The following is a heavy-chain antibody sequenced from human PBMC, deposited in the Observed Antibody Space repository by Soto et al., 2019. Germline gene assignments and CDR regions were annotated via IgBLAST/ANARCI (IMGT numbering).Heavy chain of an antibody. J-gene: IGHJ6*02. CDR2: IYHSGST. D-gene: IGHD6-6*01. CDR1: GGSISSSNW. V-gene: IGHV4-4*02. CDR3: ARRGQYRGSSSIRGMDV. Sequence: SETLSLTCAVSGGSISSSNWRSWGRQPPGEVLEWIGEIYHSGSTNYNPSLKSRVTISVGKSKNQFSLKLSAVTAADTAVYYCARRGQYRGSSSIRGMDVWGQGTTVTVSS.